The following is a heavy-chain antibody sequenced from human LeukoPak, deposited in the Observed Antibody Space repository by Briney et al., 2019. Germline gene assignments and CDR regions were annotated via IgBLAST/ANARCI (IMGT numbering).Heavy chain of an antibody. D-gene: IGHD4-23*01. CDR2: ISSSSSYI. V-gene: IGHV3-21*01. CDR3: AREDYGGNSRSPDY. CDR1: GFTFSSYS. Sequence: GGSLRLSCAASGFTFSSYSMNWVRQAPGQGLEWVSSISSSSSYIYYADSVKGRFTISRDNAKNSLYLQMNSLRAEDTAVYYCAREDYGGNSRSPDYWGQGTLVTVSS. J-gene: IGHJ4*02.